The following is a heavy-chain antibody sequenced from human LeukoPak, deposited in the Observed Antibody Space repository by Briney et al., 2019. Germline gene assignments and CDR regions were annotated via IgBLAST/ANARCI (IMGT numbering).Heavy chain of an antibody. V-gene: IGHV1-69*05. Sequence: SVKVSCKASGGTFSSYAISWVTQAPGQGLEWMGRIIPIFGTANYAQKFQGRVTITTDESTSTAYMELSSLRSEDTAVYYCARDWYYYDSSGYYFPQGVLDYWGQGTLVTVSS. CDR1: GGTFSSYA. J-gene: IGHJ4*02. D-gene: IGHD3-22*01. CDR3: ARDWYYYDSSGYYFPQGVLDY. CDR2: IIPIFGTA.